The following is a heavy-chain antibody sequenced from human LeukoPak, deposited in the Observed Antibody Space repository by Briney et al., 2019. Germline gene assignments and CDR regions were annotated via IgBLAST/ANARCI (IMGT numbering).Heavy chain of an antibody. D-gene: IGHD6-19*01. CDR2: IKQDGSEK. Sequence: GGSLRLSCAASGFTFSSFWMGWVRQAPGKGLEWVATIKQDGSEKYSVDSVKGRFTISRDNAKNSLYLQMNSLRAEDTAVYFCARDTSSGWYGLIDYWGQGSLVTVSS. J-gene: IGHJ4*02. CDR1: GFTFSSFW. V-gene: IGHV3-7*01. CDR3: ARDTSSGWYGLIDY.